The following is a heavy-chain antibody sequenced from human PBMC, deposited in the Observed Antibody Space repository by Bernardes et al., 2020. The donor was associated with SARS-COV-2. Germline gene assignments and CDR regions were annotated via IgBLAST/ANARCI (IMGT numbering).Heavy chain of an antibody. J-gene: IGHJ4*02. CDR2: VGISATST. Sequence: GSLRLSCAASGFTFSAYTMSWVRQAPGKGLEWVSTVGISATSTFFAASVKGRFTISRDNSKNTVSLQMNSLRVEDTAVYYCATLSRYGDYGNYWGQGTLVTVSS. D-gene: IGHD4-17*01. CDR3: ATLSRYGDYGNY. V-gene: IGHV3-23*01. CDR1: GFTFSAYT.